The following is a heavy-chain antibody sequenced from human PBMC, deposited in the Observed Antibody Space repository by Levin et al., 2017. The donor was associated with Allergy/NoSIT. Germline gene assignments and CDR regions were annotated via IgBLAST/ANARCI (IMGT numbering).Heavy chain of an antibody. CDR2: ISDSGGEI. CDR1: GFTFSTYS. V-gene: IGHV3-23*01. Sequence: GGSLRLSCAASGFTFSTYSMGWVRQAPGKGLEWVSSISDSGGEIHYADSVKGRFTISRDNSKSTLYLQMNSLRAEDTAVYYCAPRKWVVGVRQSGWFDPRGQGTLVTVSS. CDR3: APRKWVVGVRQSGWFDP. J-gene: IGHJ5*02. D-gene: IGHD1-26*01.